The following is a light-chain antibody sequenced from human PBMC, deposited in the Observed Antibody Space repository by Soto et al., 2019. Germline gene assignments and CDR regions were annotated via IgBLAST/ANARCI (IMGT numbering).Light chain of an antibody. CDR1: SSDVGSYNL. CDR2: EGS. J-gene: IGLJ1*01. Sequence: QSALTQPASVSGSPGQSITISCTGTSSDVGSYNLVSWYQQHPGKAPKLMIYEGSKRPSGVSNRFSGSKSGNTASLPISGLQAEDEADYYCCSYAGSSTFHYVFGTGTKLTVL. CDR3: CSYAGSSTFHYV. V-gene: IGLV2-23*03.